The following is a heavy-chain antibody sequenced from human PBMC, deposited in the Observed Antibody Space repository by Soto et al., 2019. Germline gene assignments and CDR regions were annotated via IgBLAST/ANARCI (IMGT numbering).Heavy chain of an antibody. CDR1: GYSFTSYW. Sequence: VESLTISCKVSGYSFTSYWIVWVLQMPGKGLEWMGIIYPGDSDTRYSPSFQGQVTISADKSISTAYLQWSSLKASDTAMYYCASSAMVRGVIAFDYWGQGTMVTVSS. V-gene: IGHV5-51*01. J-gene: IGHJ4*02. CDR2: IYPGDSDT. D-gene: IGHD3-10*01. CDR3: ASSAMVRGVIAFDY.